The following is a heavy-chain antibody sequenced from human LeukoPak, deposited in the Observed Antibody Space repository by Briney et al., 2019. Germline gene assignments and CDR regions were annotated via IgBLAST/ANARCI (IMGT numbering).Heavy chain of an antibody. D-gene: IGHD1-14*01. CDR3: AKERGRTTWLDS. V-gene: IGHV3-30*18. CDR1: GFTFNSYG. J-gene: IGHJ4*02. CDR2: ISYYGSNK. Sequence: GRSLRLSCAASGFTFNSYGMHWVRQAPGKGLEWVAVISYYGSNKFYGDSVKGRFTISRDNSKNMVYLQMNSLRIEDTALYYCAKERGRTTWLDSWGQGALVTVSS.